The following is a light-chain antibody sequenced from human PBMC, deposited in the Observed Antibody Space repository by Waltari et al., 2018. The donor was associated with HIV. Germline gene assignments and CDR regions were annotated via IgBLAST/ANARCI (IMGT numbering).Light chain of an antibody. Sequence: QSVLTQPPSVSAAPGQKVTISCSGSSSNIGSNYVSWYQQFPGTAPKLLIYDNDQRPSGIPDRFPGAKSGPSTTLGISGLQTGDEADYYCGTWDNSLGAVLFGGGTKLTVL. CDR2: DND. CDR1: SSNIGSNY. CDR3: GTWDNSLGAVL. V-gene: IGLV1-51*01. J-gene: IGLJ2*01.